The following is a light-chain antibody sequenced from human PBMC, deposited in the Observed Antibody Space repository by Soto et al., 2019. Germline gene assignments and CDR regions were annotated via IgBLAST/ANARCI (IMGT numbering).Light chain of an antibody. CDR2: GAS. J-gene: IGKJ1*01. Sequence: EIVLTQSPGTLSLSTGESATLACRASQSVSSRSLYWYQQKPGQAPRLRFYGASRRATGIPDRFSGSGSGTSFTLTSSRREPVVFAVYDCLQYGSSPRMFGQVTKV. CDR3: LQYGSSPRM. V-gene: IGKV3-20*01. CDR1: QSVSSRS.